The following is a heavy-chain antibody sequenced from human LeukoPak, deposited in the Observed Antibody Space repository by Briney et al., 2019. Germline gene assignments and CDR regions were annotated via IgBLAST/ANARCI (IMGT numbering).Heavy chain of an antibody. CDR1: GGSFSSYY. CDR2: IYYSGST. D-gene: IGHD6-19*01. Sequence: SETLSLTCTLSGGSFSSYYWSWIRQPPGKGLEWIGYIYYSGSTNYNPSLKSRVTISVDTSKNQFSLKLSSVTAADTAVYYCARYSSGWYNWFDPWGQGTLVTVSS. CDR3: ARYSSGWYNWFDP. J-gene: IGHJ5*02. V-gene: IGHV4-59*01.